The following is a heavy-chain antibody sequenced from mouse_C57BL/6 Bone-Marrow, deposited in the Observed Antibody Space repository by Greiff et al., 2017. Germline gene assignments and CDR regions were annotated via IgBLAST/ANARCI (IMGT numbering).Heavy chain of an antibody. D-gene: IGHD1-1*01. CDR1: GFSFNTYA. Sequence: EVKVVESGGGLVQPKGSLKLSCAASGFSFNTYAMNWVRQAPGKGLEWVARIRSKSNNYATYYADSVKDRFTISRDDSESMLYLQMNNLKTEDTAMYYCVRREGDYYGSRTWFAYWGQGTLVTVSA. CDR2: IRSKSNNYAT. CDR3: VRREGDYYGSRTWFAY. V-gene: IGHV10-1*01. J-gene: IGHJ3*01.